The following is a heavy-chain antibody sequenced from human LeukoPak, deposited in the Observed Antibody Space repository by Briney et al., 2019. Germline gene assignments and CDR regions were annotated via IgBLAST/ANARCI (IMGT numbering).Heavy chain of an antibody. D-gene: IGHD2-2*02. CDR1: GYTFTGYY. V-gene: IGHV1-2*02. CDR2: INPNSGGT. Sequence: GASVKVSCKASGYTFTGYYMHWVRQAPGQGLEWMGWINPNSGGTNYAQKFQGRVTMTRDTSISTAYMELSRLRSDDTAVYYCARETVSGGYCSSTSCYIGYWGQGTLVTVSS. J-gene: IGHJ4*02. CDR3: ARETVSGGYCSSTSCYIGY.